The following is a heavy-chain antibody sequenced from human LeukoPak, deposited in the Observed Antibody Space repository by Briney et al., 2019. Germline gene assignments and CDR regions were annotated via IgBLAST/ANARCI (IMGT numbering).Heavy chain of an antibody. J-gene: IGHJ4*02. CDR1: GFTFSSYG. D-gene: IGHD3-16*01. CDR2: IRYDGSNK. Sequence: GGSLRLSCAASGFTFSSYGMHWVRQAPGKGLEWVAFIRYDGSNKYYADSVKGRFTIPRDNSKNTLYLQMNSLRAEDTAVYYCAKDYDYVWGAPPGDYWGQGTLVTVSS. CDR3: AKDYDYVWGAPPGDY. V-gene: IGHV3-30*02.